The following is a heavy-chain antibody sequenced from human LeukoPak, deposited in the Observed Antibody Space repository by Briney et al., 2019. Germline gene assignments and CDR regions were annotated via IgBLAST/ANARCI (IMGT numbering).Heavy chain of an antibody. D-gene: IGHD5-24*01. V-gene: IGHV3-33*01. J-gene: IGHJ4*02. CDR1: GFTFRSYG. CDR2: IWYDGSNK. Sequence: GGSLRLSCAASGFTFRSYGMHWVRQAPGKGLEWVSFIWYDGSNKYYADSVKGRFIISRDNFKNTLYLQMNSLRAEDTVVYYCARDGPDGYNYFDYWGQGTLVTVSS. CDR3: ARDGPDGYNYFDY.